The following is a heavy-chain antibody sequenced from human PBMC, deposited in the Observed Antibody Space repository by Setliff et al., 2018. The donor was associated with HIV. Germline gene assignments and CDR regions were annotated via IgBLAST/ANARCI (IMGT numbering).Heavy chain of an antibody. J-gene: IGHJ6*03. CDR3: ARRSGASYYSEFYYYMDV. D-gene: IGHD2-15*01. V-gene: IGHV4-59*08. CDR2: IYYTGNT. Sequence: SETLSLTCSVSGGSINNYYWSWIRLTPGKGLQWIGRIYYTGNTNYNPSLKSRVTMSVDTSNSQFSLKLTSVTAADSAVYYCARRSGASYYSEFYYYMDVWGKGTTVTVSS. CDR1: GGSINNYY.